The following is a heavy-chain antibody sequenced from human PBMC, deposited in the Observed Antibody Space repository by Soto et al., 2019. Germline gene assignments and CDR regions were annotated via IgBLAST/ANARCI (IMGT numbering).Heavy chain of an antibody. Sequence: QVQLVQSGAEVKKPGASVKVSCKASGYTFTSYGISWVRQAPGQGLEWMGWISAYNGNTNYAQKLQGRVTMTTDTSTSTADMELRSLRSDDTAVYYCARDVTRGAGDYYYYGMDVWGQGTTVTVSS. D-gene: IGHD6-19*01. J-gene: IGHJ6*02. CDR3: ARDVTRGAGDYYYYGMDV. CDR1: GYTFTSYG. V-gene: IGHV1-18*01. CDR2: ISAYNGNT.